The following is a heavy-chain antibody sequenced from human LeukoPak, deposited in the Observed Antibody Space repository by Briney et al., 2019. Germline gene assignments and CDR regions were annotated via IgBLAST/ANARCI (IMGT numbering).Heavy chain of an antibody. D-gene: IGHD5-18*01. CDR3: ARVLGAHRYGSIDH. J-gene: IGHJ4*02. V-gene: IGHV1-46*01. CDR2: INPSSGST. CDR1: GYTFTTYY. Sequence: ASVKVSCKASGYTFTTYYMHWVRQAPGQGLEWMSIINPSSGSTSYAQKFQGRVTMTRDTSTSTVYMELSSLRSEDTAIYYCARVLGAHRYGSIDHWGQGTLVTVSS.